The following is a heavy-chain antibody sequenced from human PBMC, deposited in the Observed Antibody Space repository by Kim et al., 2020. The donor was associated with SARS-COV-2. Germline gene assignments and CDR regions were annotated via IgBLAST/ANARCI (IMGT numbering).Heavy chain of an antibody. V-gene: IGHV1-8*01. Sequence: ASVKVSCKASGYAFTIHDINWVRQAAGQGLEWMGWMSPSQGHTFLAQKFQGRVTMTSDNSINTAYMELSSLRSDDTAVYYCVRAAGPHPYSWFDPWGQGTLITVSS. CDR2: MSPSQGHT. CDR3: VRAAGPHPYSWFDP. D-gene: IGHD6-13*01. CDR1: GYAFTIHD. J-gene: IGHJ5*02.